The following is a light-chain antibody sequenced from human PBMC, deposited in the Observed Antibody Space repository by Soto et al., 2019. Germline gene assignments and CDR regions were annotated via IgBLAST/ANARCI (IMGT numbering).Light chain of an antibody. CDR2: AAS. V-gene: IGKV1-27*01. Sequence: DIQMTQSPSSLSASVGDRVTITCRASQDISNYLAWYQQKPGKVPRLLIYAASALQSGVPSRFSGSGSGTDFTLTISSLQAEDAASYYCQQYNNAPLAFGPGTKVDIK. J-gene: IGKJ3*01. CDR3: QQYNNAPLA. CDR1: QDISNY.